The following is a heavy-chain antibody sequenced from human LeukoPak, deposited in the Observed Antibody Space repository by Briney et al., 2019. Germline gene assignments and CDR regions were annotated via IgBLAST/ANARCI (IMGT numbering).Heavy chain of an antibody. V-gene: IGHV3-21*04. CDR3: VKDPNYYDSDGMDV. D-gene: IGHD3-22*01. J-gene: IGHJ6*02. Sequence: GGSLRLSCAASGFTFSSYTMNWVRQAPGKGLEWVSSISSSSSYIYYADSVKGRFTISRDNSKNTLYLQMNSLRAEDTAVYYCVKDPNYYDSDGMDVWGQGTTVTVSS. CDR2: ISSSSSYI. CDR1: GFTFSSYT.